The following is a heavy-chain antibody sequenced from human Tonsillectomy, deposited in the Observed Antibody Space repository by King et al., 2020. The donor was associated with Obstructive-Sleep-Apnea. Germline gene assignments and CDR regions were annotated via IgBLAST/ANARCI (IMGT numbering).Heavy chain of an antibody. V-gene: IGHV4-59*01. CDR3: ARDNGSGSFPYYYYGMDV. D-gene: IGHD3-10*01. CDR2: IYYSGST. CDR1: GGSISSYY. Sequence: PLQESGPGLVKPSETLSLTCTVSGGSISSYYWSWLRPPPGKGLEWIGYIYYSGSTNYNPSLKSRVTISVDTSKNQFSLKLSSVTAADTAVYYCARDNGSGSFPYYYYGMDVWGQGTTVTVSS. J-gene: IGHJ6*02.